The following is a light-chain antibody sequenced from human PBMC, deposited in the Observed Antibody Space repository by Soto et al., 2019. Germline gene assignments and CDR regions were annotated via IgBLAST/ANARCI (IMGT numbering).Light chain of an antibody. J-gene: IGKJ1*01. CDR3: QHYKDYSWT. CDR2: KTS. V-gene: IGKV1-5*03. Sequence: DIHMTQSPSTLSASVGDRVTITCRASQSISSWLAWYQQKPGKAPKLLIYKTSSLETGVPSRFSGSGSGTEFTLTISILQPDDFATYYCQHYKDYSWTFGQGTKVEVK. CDR1: QSISSW.